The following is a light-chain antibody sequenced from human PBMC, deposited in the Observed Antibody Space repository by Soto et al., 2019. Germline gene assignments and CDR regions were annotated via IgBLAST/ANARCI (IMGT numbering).Light chain of an antibody. V-gene: IGLV2-14*03. CDR2: DVR. Sequence: QSVLTQPASVSGSPGQSITISCTGTSSDVGTYNYVSWYQQHPGKAPKLMIYDVRSRPSGVSDRFSSSKSGNTASLTISGLQAEDEADYYCSSYSSSGTLVFGTGTKSPS. J-gene: IGLJ1*01. CDR3: SSYSSSGTLV. CDR1: SSDVGTYNY.